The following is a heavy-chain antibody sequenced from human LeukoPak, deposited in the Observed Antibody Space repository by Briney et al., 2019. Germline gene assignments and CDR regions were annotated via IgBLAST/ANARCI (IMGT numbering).Heavy chain of an antibody. CDR3: ARVGAYCSGGACYDY. D-gene: IGHD2-15*01. Sequence: PSETLSLTCTVSGYSISSGYYWGWIRQPPGKGLGWIGSIYHSGSTYYNPSLKSRVTISVDTSKNQFSLKLSSVTAADTAVYYCARVGAYCSGGACYDYWGQGTLVTVSS. V-gene: IGHV4-38-2*02. J-gene: IGHJ4*02. CDR2: IYHSGST. CDR1: GYSISSGYY.